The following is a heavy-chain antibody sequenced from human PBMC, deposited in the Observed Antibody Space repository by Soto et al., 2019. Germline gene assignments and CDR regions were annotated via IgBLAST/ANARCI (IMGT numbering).Heavy chain of an antibody. V-gene: IGHV1-69*13. CDR3: ARVLIGTFTYNWFDT. D-gene: IGHD3-16*01. Sequence: SVKVSCKASGGTFSSYAISWVRQAPGQGLEWMGGIIPIFGTANYAQKFQGRVTITADESTSTAYMELSSLRSEDTAVYYCARVLIGTFTYNWFDTWGQGTRVTVSS. CDR1: GGTFSSYA. CDR2: IIPIFGTA. J-gene: IGHJ5*02.